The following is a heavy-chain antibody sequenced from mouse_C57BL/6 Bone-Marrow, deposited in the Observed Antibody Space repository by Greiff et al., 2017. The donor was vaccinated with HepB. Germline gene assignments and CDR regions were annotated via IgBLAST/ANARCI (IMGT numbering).Heavy chain of an antibody. Sequence: VQLQQPGAELVRPGSSVKLSCKASGYTFTSYWMHWVKQRPIQGLEWIGNIDPSDSETHYNQKFKDKATLTVDKSSSTAYMQLSSLTSEDSAVYYCARGGTTVLDYWGQGTTLTVSS. CDR3: ARGGTTVLDY. CDR2: IDPSDSET. J-gene: IGHJ2*01. D-gene: IGHD1-1*01. V-gene: IGHV1-52*01. CDR1: GYTFTSYW.